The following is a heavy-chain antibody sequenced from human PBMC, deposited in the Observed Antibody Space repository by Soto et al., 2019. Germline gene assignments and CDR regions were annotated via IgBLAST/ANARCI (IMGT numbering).Heavy chain of an antibody. CDR1: GFTFSSYS. J-gene: IGHJ4*02. CDR2: ISSSSSTI. D-gene: IGHD1-20*01. V-gene: IGHV3-48*01. Sequence: EVQLVESGGGLVQPGGSLRLSCAASGFTFSSYSMNWVGQAPGKGLEWVSYISSSSSTIYYADSVKGRFTISRDNAKNSLYLQMNSLRAEDTAVYYCAITITGKVRAFDYWGQGTLVTVSS. CDR3: AITITGKVRAFDY.